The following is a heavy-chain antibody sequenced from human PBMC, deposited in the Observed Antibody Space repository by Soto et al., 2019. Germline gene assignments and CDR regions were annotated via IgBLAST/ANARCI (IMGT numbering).Heavy chain of an antibody. CDR3: AREKDRILGGYAFGY. J-gene: IGHJ3*01. CDR1: GSSISPYY. D-gene: IGHD1-26*01. V-gene: IGHV4-59*01. CDR2: LFYRGTA. Sequence: QVQLQESGPRLVKPSETLSLTCSVSGSSISPYYWTWLRQAPGKGLEWIGYLFYRGTATYNPALKGRVTISLDTSKKQVSLRLSSVTAADTAVYYCAREKDRILGGYAFGYWGPGTTVTVSS.